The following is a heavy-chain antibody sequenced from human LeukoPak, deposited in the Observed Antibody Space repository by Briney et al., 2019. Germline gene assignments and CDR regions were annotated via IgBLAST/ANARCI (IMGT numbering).Heavy chain of an antibody. CDR2: IIPIFGTA. V-gene: IGHV1-69*13. D-gene: IGHD3-22*01. CDR3: AREKGSSGYYD. CDR1: GYTFTSYA. Sequence: SVKVSCKASGYTFTSYAMNWVRQAPGQGLEWMGGIIPIFGTANYAQKFQGRVTITADESTSTAYMELSSLRSEDTAVYYCAREKGSSGYYDWGQGTLVTVSS. J-gene: IGHJ4*02.